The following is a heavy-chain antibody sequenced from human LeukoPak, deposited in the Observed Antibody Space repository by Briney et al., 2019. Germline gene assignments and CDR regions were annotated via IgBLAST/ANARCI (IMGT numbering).Heavy chain of an antibody. V-gene: IGHV1-18*01. Sequence: ASVKVSCKASGYTFTSYGINWVRQAPGQGLEWVGWISANNGDRKYAQKVQGRVALTTDTSTKTAYMELWNLRSDDTAVYYCARGLDYWGRGTPVTVSS. CDR3: ARGLDY. J-gene: IGHJ4*02. CDR1: GYTFTSYG. CDR2: ISANNGDR.